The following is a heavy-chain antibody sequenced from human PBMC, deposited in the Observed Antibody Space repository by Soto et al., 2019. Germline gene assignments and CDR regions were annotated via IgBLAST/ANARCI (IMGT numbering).Heavy chain of an antibody. Sequence: PGGSLRLSCAASGFTFSSYAMSWVRQAPGKGLGWVSAISGSGGSTYYADSVKGRFTISRDNSKNTLYLQMNSLRAEDTAVYYCAKDQEEWLAAPFDYWGQGTLVTVSS. CDR3: AKDQEEWLAAPFDY. CDR1: GFTFSSYA. J-gene: IGHJ4*02. V-gene: IGHV3-23*01. D-gene: IGHD6-19*01. CDR2: ISGSGGST.